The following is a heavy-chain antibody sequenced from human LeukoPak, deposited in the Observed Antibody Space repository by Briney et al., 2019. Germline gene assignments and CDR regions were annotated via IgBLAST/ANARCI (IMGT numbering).Heavy chain of an antibody. CDR3: ARAAGERYFDWQWGPHFDY. Sequence: VASVKVSCKASGYTFTGYYMHWVRQAPGQGLEWMGWINPNSGGTNYAQKFQGRVTMTRDTSISTAYMELSRLRSDDTAVYYCARAAGERYFDWQWGPHFDYWGQGTLVTVSS. D-gene: IGHD3-9*01. J-gene: IGHJ4*02. V-gene: IGHV1-2*02. CDR2: INPNSGGT. CDR1: GYTFTGYY.